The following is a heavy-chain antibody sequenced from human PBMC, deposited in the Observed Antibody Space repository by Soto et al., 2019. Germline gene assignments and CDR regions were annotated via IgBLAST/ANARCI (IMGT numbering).Heavy chain of an antibody. CDR1: RFTFCSSV. J-gene: IGHJ4*02. Sequence: PACCLRIACAASRFTFCSSVMPWLLQAPGKGLEWVAAISGSGGSTYYADSVKGRFTISRDNSKNTLYLQMNSLRAEDTAVYYCARTLYSYGTDYWGQGTLVTVSS. CDR2: ISGSGGST. V-gene: IGHV3-23*01. D-gene: IGHD5-18*01. CDR3: ARTLYSYGTDY.